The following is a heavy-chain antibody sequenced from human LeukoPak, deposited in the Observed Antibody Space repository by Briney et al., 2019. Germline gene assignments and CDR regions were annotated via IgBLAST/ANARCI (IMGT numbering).Heavy chain of an antibody. CDR1: GGSISSSSYY. J-gene: IGHJ5*02. CDR3: ARHILTPQDNWFDP. Sequence: SETLSLTCTVSGGSISSSSYYWGWIRQPPGKGLEWIGSIYYSGSTYYNPSLKSRVTISVDTSKNQFSLKLSSVTAADTAVYCCARHILTPQDNWFDPWGQGTLVTVSS. V-gene: IGHV4-39*01. CDR2: IYYSGST. D-gene: IGHD2-21*01.